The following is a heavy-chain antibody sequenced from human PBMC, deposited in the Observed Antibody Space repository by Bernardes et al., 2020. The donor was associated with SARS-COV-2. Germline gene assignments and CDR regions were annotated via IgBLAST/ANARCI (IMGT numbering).Heavy chain of an antibody. CDR2: IWYDGSNK. V-gene: IGHV3-33*01. Sequence: GGSLRLSRAASGFTFSSYGMHWVRQAPGKGLEWVAVIWYDGSNKYYADSVKGRFTISRDNSKNTLYLQMNSLRAEDTAVYYCARDAPNDYDFWSGYFNPQQDRWGMDVWGQGTTVTVSS. CDR1: GFTFSSYG. D-gene: IGHD3-3*01. CDR3: ARDAPNDYDFWSGYFNPQQDRWGMDV. J-gene: IGHJ6*02.